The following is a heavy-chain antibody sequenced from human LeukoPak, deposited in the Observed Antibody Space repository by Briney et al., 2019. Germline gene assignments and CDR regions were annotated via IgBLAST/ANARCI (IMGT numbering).Heavy chain of an antibody. CDR1: GGSFSGYY. CDR2: INHSGST. Sequence: PSETLSLTCAVYGGSFSGYYWSWICQPPGKGLEWIGEINHSGSTNYNPSLKSRVTISVDTSKNQFSLKLSSVTAADTAVYYCARTNYYGSGSYYRYFDYWGQGTLVTVSS. V-gene: IGHV4-34*01. J-gene: IGHJ4*02. CDR3: ARTNYYGSGSYYRYFDY. D-gene: IGHD3-10*01.